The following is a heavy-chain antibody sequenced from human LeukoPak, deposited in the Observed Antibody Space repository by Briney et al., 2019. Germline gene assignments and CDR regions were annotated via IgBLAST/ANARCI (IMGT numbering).Heavy chain of an antibody. CDR3: AKVGYCSSTSCPNDY. CDR1: GCTFSSFA. Sequence: GGSLRLSCAASGCTFSSFAMSWVRQAQGKGLEWVSDISGSGGSTYYADSVKGRFTISRDNSKNTLYLQMNSLRAEDTAVYYCAKVGYCSSTSCPNDYWGQGTLVTVSS. V-gene: IGHV3-23*01. CDR2: ISGSGGST. D-gene: IGHD2-2*01. J-gene: IGHJ4*02.